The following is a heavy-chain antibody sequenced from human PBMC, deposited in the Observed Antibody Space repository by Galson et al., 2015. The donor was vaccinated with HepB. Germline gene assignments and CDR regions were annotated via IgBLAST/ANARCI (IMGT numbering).Heavy chain of an antibody. CDR1: GFTFSDYY. D-gene: IGHD2-2*01. J-gene: IGHJ6*02. V-gene: IGHV3-11*03. CDR2: ITSSSSYT. CDR3: ARLNCSTTTCYPIYYYYYGMDV. Sequence: SLRLSCAASGFTFSDYYMSWIRQAPGKGLEWVSFITSSSSYTNYAHSVKGRFTISRDNAKNSLYLQMNSLRAEDTAVYYCARLNCSTTTCYPIYYYYYGMDVWGQGTTVTVSS.